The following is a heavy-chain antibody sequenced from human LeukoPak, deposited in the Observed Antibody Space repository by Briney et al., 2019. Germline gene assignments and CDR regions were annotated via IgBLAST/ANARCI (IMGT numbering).Heavy chain of an antibody. V-gene: IGHV1-2*02. CDR1: GYTFTGYY. CDR3: ASDGAYQPPRY. D-gene: IGHD2-2*01. Sequence: ASVKVSCKASGYTFTGYYMHWVRQAPGQGLEWMGWINPNSGGTNYAQKFQDRVTSTSDTSTSTAYMDLSSLRFEDTAVYYCASDGAYQPPRYWGQGTLVTVSS. J-gene: IGHJ4*02. CDR2: INPNSGGT.